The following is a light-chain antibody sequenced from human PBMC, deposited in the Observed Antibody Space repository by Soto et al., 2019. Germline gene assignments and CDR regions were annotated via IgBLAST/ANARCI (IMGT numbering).Light chain of an antibody. CDR3: QQYDNLPLT. CDR1: QDISNY. Sequence: DIQMTQSPSSLSASVGDRVTITCQASQDISNYLNWYQQKPGKAPKLLIYDASNLETGVPSRFSGSGSGKDFTFTISSLHPEDIATYYCQQYDNLPLTLGRETKVEIK. CDR2: DAS. J-gene: IGKJ4*01. V-gene: IGKV1-33*01.